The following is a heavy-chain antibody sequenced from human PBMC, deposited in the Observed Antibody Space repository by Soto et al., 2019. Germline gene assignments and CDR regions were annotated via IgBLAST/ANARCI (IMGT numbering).Heavy chain of an antibody. V-gene: IGHV3-23*01. Sequence: EMQLLESGGGLVQPGGSLRLSCAASGFTFSNYAMRWVRQAPGKGLEWVSTFTAGGGDTYYAESVKGRFSISRDNSKNALYMQMNSLRAEVTALYYCAKQYSYDSETYLYHFDCWGQGTLVTVSS. CDR2: FTAGGGDT. J-gene: IGHJ4*02. D-gene: IGHD3-10*01. CDR1: GFTFSNYA. CDR3: AKQYSYDSETYLYHFDC.